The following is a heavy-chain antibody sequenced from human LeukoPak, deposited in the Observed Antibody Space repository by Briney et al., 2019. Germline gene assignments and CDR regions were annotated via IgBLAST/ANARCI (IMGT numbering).Heavy chain of an antibody. D-gene: IGHD6-13*01. J-gene: IGHJ6*02. CDR2: TYYRSKWYN. CDR3: ARAPRIAAAKYYYYGMDV. Sequence: SQTLSLTCAISGDSVSSNSAAWNWIRQSPSRGLEWLGRTYYRSKWYNDYAVSVKSRITINPDTSKNQFSLQLNSVTPEDTAVYYCARAPRIAAAKYYYYGMDVWGQGTTVTVSS. V-gene: IGHV6-1*01. CDR1: GDSVSSNSAA.